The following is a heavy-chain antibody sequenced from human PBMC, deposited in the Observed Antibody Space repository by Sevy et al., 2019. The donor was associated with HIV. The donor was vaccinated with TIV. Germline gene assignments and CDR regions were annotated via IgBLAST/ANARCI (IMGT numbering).Heavy chain of an antibody. CDR3: ARKVGDY. V-gene: IGHV3-7*02. CDR2: IKQDGSQE. J-gene: IGHJ4*02. Sequence: GGSLRLSCVASGFTFSDYWMSWVRQAPGKGLEWVANIKQDGSQEYYIDSVKGRFTISRDNAKNSVYLQMNSLRDDDEAVYYCARKVGDYWGQGTLVTVSS. D-gene: IGHD1-26*01. CDR1: GFTFSDYW.